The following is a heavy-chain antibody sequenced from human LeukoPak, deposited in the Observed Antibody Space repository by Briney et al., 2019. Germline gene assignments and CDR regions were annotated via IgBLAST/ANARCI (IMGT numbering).Heavy chain of an antibody. D-gene: IGHD3-10*01. CDR2: IYYSGST. CDR1: GGSISSSSYH. Sequence: SETLSLTCTVSGGSISSSSYHWGWIRQPPGKGLEWIGSIYYSGSTYYNPSLKSRVTISVDTSKNQFSLKLSSVTAADTAVYYCARRGYYGSGSYYSGGMDVWGQGTTVTVSS. J-gene: IGHJ6*02. V-gene: IGHV4-39*01. CDR3: ARRGYYGSGSYYSGGMDV.